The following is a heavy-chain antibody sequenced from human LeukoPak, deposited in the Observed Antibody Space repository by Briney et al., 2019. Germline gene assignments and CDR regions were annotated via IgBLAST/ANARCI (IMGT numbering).Heavy chain of an antibody. V-gene: IGHV5-10-1*01. CDR2: IDPSDSYT. Sequence: GESLRISCKGSGYSFTSYWISWVRQMPGKGQEWIGRIDPSDSYTNYSPSFQGHVTISADKSINTAYLQWTSLKASDTAMYYCSRSPQGLILDYWGQGTLVTVSS. J-gene: IGHJ4*02. CDR3: SRSPQGLILDY. D-gene: IGHD3-22*01. CDR1: GYSFTSYW.